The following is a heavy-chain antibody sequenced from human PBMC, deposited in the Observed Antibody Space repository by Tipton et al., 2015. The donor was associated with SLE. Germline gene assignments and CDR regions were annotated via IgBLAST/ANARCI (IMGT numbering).Heavy chain of an antibody. CDR3: ARDPLRYFDWLFDGGNAFDI. CDR2: IYYSGST. J-gene: IGHJ3*02. D-gene: IGHD3-9*01. CDR1: GDSISSGGYY. V-gene: IGHV4-31*03. Sequence: TLSLTCTVSGDSISSGGYYWSWIRQHPGKGLEWIGYIYYSGSTYYNPSLKSRVTISVDTSKNQFSLKLSSVTAADTAVYYCARDPLRYFDWLFDGGNAFDIWGQGTMVTVSS.